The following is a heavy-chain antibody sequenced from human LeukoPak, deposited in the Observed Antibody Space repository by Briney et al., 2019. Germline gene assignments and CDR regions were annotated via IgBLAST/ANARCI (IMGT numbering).Heavy chain of an antibody. CDR1: GFTFSSYS. J-gene: IGHJ4*02. Sequence: GGSLRLSCAASGFTFSSYSMNWVRQAPGKGLEWVSYISSSSSTIYYADSVKGRFTISRDNSKNTLYLQMNSLRAEDTAVYYCAKDLGGGDYWGQGTLVTVSS. D-gene: IGHD3-16*01. V-gene: IGHV3-48*01. CDR2: ISSSSSTI. CDR3: AKDLGGGDY.